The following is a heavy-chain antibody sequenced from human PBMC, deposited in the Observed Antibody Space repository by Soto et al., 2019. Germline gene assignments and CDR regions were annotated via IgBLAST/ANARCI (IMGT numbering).Heavy chain of an antibody. Sequence: SVKVSCKASGFTFTSSAVQWVRQARGQRLEWIGWIVVGSGSTSYAQKFQGRVTMTRDTSTSTVYMELSSLRSEDTAVYYCARDRGYSSGWYGHWFDPWGQGTLVTVSS. CDR2: IVVGSGST. V-gene: IGHV1-58*01. D-gene: IGHD6-19*01. CDR3: ARDRGYSSGWYGHWFDP. J-gene: IGHJ5*02. CDR1: GFTFTSSA.